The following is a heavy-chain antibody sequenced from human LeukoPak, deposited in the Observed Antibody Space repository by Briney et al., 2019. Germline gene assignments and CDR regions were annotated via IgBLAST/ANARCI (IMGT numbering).Heavy chain of an antibody. CDR1: GDSISSGGYY. CDR2: IYYSGST. Sequence: SETLSLTCTVSGDSISSGGYYWNWIRQHPGKGLEWIGFIYYSGSTYHNPSLKSRVSISVDTSKKQFSLKLSSVTAADTAVYYCARARDIAVSSNIYYFDYWGQGTPVTVSS. CDR3: ARARDIAVSSNIYYFDY. D-gene: IGHD2-15*01. J-gene: IGHJ4*02. V-gene: IGHV4-31*03.